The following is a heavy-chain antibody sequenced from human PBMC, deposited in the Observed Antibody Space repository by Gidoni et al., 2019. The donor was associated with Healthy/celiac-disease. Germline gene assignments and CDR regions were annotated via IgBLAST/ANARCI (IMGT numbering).Heavy chain of an antibody. V-gene: IGHV1-46*01. D-gene: IGHD5-12*01. CDR1: GYTFTSYY. CDR3: ARAPGEMATMENPNIYYFDY. CDR2: INPSGGST. J-gene: IGHJ4*02. Sequence: QVQLVQSGAEVKKPGASVKVSCKASGYTFTSYYMHWVRQAPGQGLEWMGIINPSGGSTSYAQKFQGRVTMTRDTSTSTVYMELSSLRSEDTAVYYCARAPGEMATMENPNIYYFDYWGQGTLVTVSS.